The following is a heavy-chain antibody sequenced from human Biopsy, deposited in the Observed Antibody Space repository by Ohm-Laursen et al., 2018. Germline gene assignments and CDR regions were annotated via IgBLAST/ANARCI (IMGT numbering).Heavy chain of an antibody. D-gene: IGHD5-18*01. J-gene: IGHJ6*02. Sequence: SLRLSCTASGFIFKSYGMHWVRQAPGKGLEWVALIWYDGSDQYYADSVKGRFTISRDNSRDTLYLQMSSLRAEDTAVYYCAKDRYNYTPIGGFSMDVWDQGTTVTVSS. CDR1: GFIFKSYG. CDR3: AKDRYNYTPIGGFSMDV. V-gene: IGHV3-30*02. CDR2: IWYDGSDQ.